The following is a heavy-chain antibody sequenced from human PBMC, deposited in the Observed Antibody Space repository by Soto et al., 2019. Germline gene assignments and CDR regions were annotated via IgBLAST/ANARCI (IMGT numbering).Heavy chain of an antibody. CDR1: GGSISSYY. J-gene: IGHJ5*02. CDR2: IYYSGST. D-gene: IGHD2-8*01. Sequence: PSETLSLTCTVSGGSISSYYWSWIRQPPGKGPEWVGYIYYSGSTNYNPSLKSRVTISVDTSKNQFSLKLSSVTAADTAVYYCARVVLYCTNGVCYFSWFDPWGQGTLVTVSS. V-gene: IGHV4-59*01. CDR3: ARVVLYCTNGVCYFSWFDP.